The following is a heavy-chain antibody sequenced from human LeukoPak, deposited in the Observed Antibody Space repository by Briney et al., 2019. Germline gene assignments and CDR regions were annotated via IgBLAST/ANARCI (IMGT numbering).Heavy chain of an antibody. Sequence: VASVKVSCKASGYTFTSYYMHWVRQAPGQGLEWMGIINPSGGSTSYAQKFQGRVTMTRDMSTSTAYMELSRLRSDDTAVYYCARDSKQWLVLRVPRAFDIWGQGTMVTVSS. D-gene: IGHD6-19*01. V-gene: IGHV1-46*01. J-gene: IGHJ3*02. CDR2: INPSGGST. CDR3: ARDSKQWLVLRVPRAFDI. CDR1: GYTFTSYY.